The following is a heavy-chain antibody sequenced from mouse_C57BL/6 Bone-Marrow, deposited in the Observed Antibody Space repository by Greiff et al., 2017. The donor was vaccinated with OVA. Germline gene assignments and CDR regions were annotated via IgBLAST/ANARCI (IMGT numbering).Heavy chain of an antibody. CDR3: TSYGNFDY. V-gene: IGHV14-4*01. J-gene: IGHJ2*01. CDR2: IDPENGDT. D-gene: IGHD2-1*01. CDR1: GFNIKDAY. Sequence: VQLQQSGAELVRPGASVKLSCTASGFNIKDAYMHWVKPRPEQGLEWIGWIDPENGDTEYASKFQGKATITADTSSNTAYLQLSSLTSEDTAVYYCTSYGNFDYWGQGTTLTVSS.